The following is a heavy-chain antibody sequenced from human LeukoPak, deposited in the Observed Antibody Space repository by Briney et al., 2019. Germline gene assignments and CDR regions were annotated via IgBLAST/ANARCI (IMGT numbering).Heavy chain of an antibody. Sequence: KTSETLSLTCTVSGGSISSYYWSWIRQSAGKGLEWIGRIYTSGSTNYNPSLKSRVTISVDTSKNQFSLKLSSVTAADTAVYYCARAGYSGSDFSVWGKGTTVTVSS. J-gene: IGHJ6*03. V-gene: IGHV4-4*07. D-gene: IGHD5-12*01. CDR1: GGSISSYY. CDR3: ARAGYSGSDFSV. CDR2: IYTSGST.